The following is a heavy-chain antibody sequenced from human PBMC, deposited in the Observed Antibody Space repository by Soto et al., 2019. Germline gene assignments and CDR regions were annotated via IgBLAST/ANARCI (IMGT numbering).Heavy chain of an antibody. J-gene: IGHJ4*01. D-gene: IGHD3-22*01. CDR3: ARGGYYYENSGQNAYDY. CDR1: GGSISSGGYY. CDR2: IYYGGST. V-gene: IGHV4-31*03. Sequence: PSETLSLTCTVSGGSISSGGYYWSWIRQHPGKGLEWIGYIYYGGSTYYNPSLKSRATISGDTSKNQFSLKLSSVTAADKAVYYCARGGYYYENSGQNAYDYWGQGILVT.